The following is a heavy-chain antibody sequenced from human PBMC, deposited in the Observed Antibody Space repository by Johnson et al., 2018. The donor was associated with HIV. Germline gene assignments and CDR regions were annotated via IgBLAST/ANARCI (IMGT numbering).Heavy chain of an antibody. D-gene: IGHD3-3*01. Sequence: VQLVESGGGLIQPGGSLRLSCAASGFTFSNYDMYWVRQATGKGLEWVSGIGTAGDTYYADSLKGRFTISREDAKNSLYLQMNSLRAGDTAVYYCARGGSHITIVGVDINMGAFDIWGQGTPVTVSS. V-gene: IGHV3-13*01. J-gene: IGHJ3*02. CDR3: ARGGSHITIVGVDINMGAFDI. CDR2: IGTAGDT. CDR1: GFTFSNYD.